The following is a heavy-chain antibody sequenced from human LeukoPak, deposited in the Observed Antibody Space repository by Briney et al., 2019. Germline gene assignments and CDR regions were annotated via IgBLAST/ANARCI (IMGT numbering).Heavy chain of an antibody. D-gene: IGHD2-21*01. V-gene: IGHV4-59*05. J-gene: IGHJ4*02. CDR1: GGSISGYY. Sequence: PSETLSLTCTASGGSISGYYGSWIRQPPGKGLEWIGSIYYSGSTYYNTSLKRRVTISVATSKNQFSLKLSSVTAADTAVYSCARARDGPLRYFDYWGQGTLVTVSS. CDR2: IYYSGST. CDR3: ARARDGPLRYFDY.